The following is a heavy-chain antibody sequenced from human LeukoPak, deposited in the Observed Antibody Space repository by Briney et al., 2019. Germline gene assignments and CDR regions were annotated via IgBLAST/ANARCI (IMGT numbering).Heavy chain of an antibody. J-gene: IGHJ6*02. CDR3: ARSFRGYSQGYYYYAMDV. V-gene: IGHV4-4*07. CDR2: IYTSGST. CDR1: GASISNYY. D-gene: IGHD5-18*01. Sequence: PSETLSLTCTVSGASISNYYWSWIRQPAGKGLEWIGRIYTSGSTNYNPSLKSRVIMSQDTSTNQFSLQVNSVTAADSAVYYCARSFRGYSQGYYYYAMDVWGQGTTVTVFS.